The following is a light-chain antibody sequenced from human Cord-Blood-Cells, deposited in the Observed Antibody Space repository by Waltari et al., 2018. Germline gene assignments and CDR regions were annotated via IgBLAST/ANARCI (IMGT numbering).Light chain of an antibody. CDR1: SSDVGGYNY. Sequence: QSALTQPASVSGSPGQSITISCTGTSSDVGGYNYVSWYQQHPGKAPKLMSYDVSNRPSGVSNRFSGSKSGNTASLTISGLQAEDEADYYCSSYTSRSTLGVFGGGTKLTVL. CDR3: SSYTSRSTLGV. CDR2: DVS. V-gene: IGLV2-14*01. J-gene: IGLJ3*02.